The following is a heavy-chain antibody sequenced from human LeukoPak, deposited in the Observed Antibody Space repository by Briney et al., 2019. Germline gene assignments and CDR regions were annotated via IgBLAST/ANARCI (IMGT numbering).Heavy chain of an antibody. J-gene: IGHJ4*02. Sequence: GGSLRLSCAAAGFSFSVNWMSWVRQAPGEGPGWVASIKKDESEKYYVDSVSGRFTISRDNAKNSLYLQMNSLRVEDTAVYYCAKEGYWGRGTLVTVSS. CDR2: IKKDESEK. CDR1: GFSFSVNW. CDR3: AKEGY. V-gene: IGHV3-7*01.